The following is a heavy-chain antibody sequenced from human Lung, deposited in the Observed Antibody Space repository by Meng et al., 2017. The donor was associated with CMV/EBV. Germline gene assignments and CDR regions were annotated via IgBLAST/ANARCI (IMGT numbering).Heavy chain of an antibody. CDR1: GFTFSDAW. J-gene: IGHJ6*02. D-gene: IGHD6-19*01. CDR2: IKSKIDGGTT. Sequence: SCAASGFTFSDAWMSWVRQAPGKGLEWVGRIKSKIDGGTTDYAAPVKGRFTISRDDSRNTLYLQMNSLKTEDTAVYYCATDLRGRAVAGTYYYYGMDLWXQGTKVTFSS. V-gene: IGHV3-15*01. CDR3: ATDLRGRAVAGTYYYYGMDL.